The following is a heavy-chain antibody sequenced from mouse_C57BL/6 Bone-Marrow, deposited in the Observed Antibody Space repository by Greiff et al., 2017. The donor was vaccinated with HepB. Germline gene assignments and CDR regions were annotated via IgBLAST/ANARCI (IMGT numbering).Heavy chain of an antibody. D-gene: IGHD4-1*01. CDR2: INPNNGGT. CDR1: GYTFTDYN. CDR3: AKLGRDFDY. Sequence: EVKLQESGPELVKPGASVKMSCKASGYTFTDYNVHWVKQSHGKSLEWIGYINPNNGGTSYNQKFKGKATLTVNKSSSTAYMELRSLTSEDSAVYYCAKLGRDFDYWGQGTTLTVSS. V-gene: IGHV1-22*01. J-gene: IGHJ2*01.